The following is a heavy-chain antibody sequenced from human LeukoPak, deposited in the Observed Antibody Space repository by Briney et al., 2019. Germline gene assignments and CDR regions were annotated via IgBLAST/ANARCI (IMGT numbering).Heavy chain of an antibody. CDR2: INEDGSEK. Sequence: GGSLRLSCAASGFIFNSYWMSWVRQAPGKGLEWVANINEDGSEKYYVDSVKGRFTNSRDNAKNSLYLQMNSLRVEDTAVYYCASDTKVRAPWGQGTLVTVPS. J-gene: IGHJ5*02. V-gene: IGHV3-7*01. CDR3: ASDTKVRAP. CDR1: GFIFNSYW. D-gene: IGHD2-2*01.